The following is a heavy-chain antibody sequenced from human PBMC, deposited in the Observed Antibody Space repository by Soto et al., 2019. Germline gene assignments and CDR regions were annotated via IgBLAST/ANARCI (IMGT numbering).Heavy chain of an antibody. V-gene: IGHV4-34*02. J-gene: IGHJ6*02. CDR2: MSHDGGT. Sequence: QVQLQQWGAGLLRPSETLSLTCAFYGGSFDDFYWSWVRQSPGKGLVWVGEMSHDGGTNYSPSLASRDSISVDTAKNQFSLHLRSVAAADTGLYYCARGQLVWYGDLTPYHRDMDVWGQGTTVTVSS. CDR1: GGSFDDFY. D-gene: IGHD3-10*01. CDR3: ARGQLVWYGDLTPYHRDMDV.